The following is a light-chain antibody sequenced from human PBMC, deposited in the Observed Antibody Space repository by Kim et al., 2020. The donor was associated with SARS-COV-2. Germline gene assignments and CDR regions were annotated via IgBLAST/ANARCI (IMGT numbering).Light chain of an antibody. CDR2: GTS. Sequence: APGERATLACRASQSVSSGYLAWYQQKPGQAPRLLIYGTSSRATGIPDRFSGSGSGTDFTLTIIRLEPEDFAVYYCQQYGSSPSTFGGGTKVDIK. J-gene: IGKJ4*01. CDR3: QQYGSSPST. CDR1: QSVSSGY. V-gene: IGKV3-20*01.